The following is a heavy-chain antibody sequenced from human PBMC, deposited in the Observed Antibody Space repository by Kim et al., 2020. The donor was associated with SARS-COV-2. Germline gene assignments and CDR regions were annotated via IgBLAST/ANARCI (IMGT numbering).Heavy chain of an antibody. CDR2: INHSGST. J-gene: IGHJ4*02. Sequence: SETLSLTYAVYGGSFSGYYWSWIRQPPGKGLEWIGEINHSGSTNYNPSLKSRVTISVDTSKNQFSLKLSSVTAADTAVYYCARERAAAGIGYWGQGTLVTVSS. V-gene: IGHV4-34*01. D-gene: IGHD6-13*01. CDR3: ARERAAAGIGY. CDR1: GGSFSGYY.